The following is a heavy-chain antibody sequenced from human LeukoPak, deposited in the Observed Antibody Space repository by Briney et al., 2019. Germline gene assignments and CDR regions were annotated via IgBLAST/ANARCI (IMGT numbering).Heavy chain of an antibody. CDR3: ARVSGSYRQYYFDY. V-gene: IGHV4-59*01. CDR2: IYYSGSI. D-gene: IGHD3-10*01. J-gene: IGHJ4*02. Sequence: SETLSLTCTVSGGSISSYYWSWIRQPPGKGLEWIGYIYYSGSITYNPSLKSRVTISVDTSKNQFSLKLSSVTAADTAVYYCARVSGSYRQYYFDYWGQGTLVTVSS. CDR1: GGSISSYY.